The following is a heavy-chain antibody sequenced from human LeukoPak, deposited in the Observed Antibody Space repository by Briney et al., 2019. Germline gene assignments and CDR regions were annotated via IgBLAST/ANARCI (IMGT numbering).Heavy chain of an antibody. J-gene: IGHJ5*02. CDR3: ARVCGGDCYSVFDP. V-gene: IGHV1-2*02. CDR2: SNPNNGDT. CDR1: GYTFTGYY. Sequence: ASVKVSCKASGYTFTGYYMHWVRQAPGHGLEWMGWSNPNNGDTRYAQKFQGRVTMTTDTSITTAYMELSRLKSDDTAVYYCARVCGGDCYSVFDPWGQGTLVTVSS. D-gene: IGHD2-21*02.